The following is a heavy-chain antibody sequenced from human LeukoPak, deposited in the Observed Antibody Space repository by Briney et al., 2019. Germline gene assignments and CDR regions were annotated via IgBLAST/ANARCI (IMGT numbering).Heavy chain of an antibody. CDR1: GYSISSGRY. CDR3: ARSLSTAGIDF. CDR2: VYHSGTT. D-gene: IGHD2-2*01. V-gene: IGHV4-38-2*01. Sequence: SETLSLTCAVSGYSISSGRYWGWIRQPPGKGWKGVGSVYHSGTTYYNPSLKSRLTISVDTSRNQFSLNWRSVTAADTALYYCARSLSTAGIDFWGQGTLVTVSS. J-gene: IGHJ4*02.